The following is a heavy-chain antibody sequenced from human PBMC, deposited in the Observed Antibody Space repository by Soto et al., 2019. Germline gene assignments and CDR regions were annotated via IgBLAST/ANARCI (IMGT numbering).Heavy chain of an antibody. J-gene: IGHJ6*03. D-gene: IGHD6-19*01. Sequence: SETLSLTCTVSGGSISSYYWSWIRQPPGKGLEWIGYIYYSGSTNYNPSLKSRVTISVDTSKNQFSLKLSSVTAADTAVYYCARGQWRNYYYYYMDVWGKGTTVTVSS. CDR1: GGSISSYY. CDR3: ARGQWRNYYYYYMDV. V-gene: IGHV4-59*01. CDR2: IYYSGST.